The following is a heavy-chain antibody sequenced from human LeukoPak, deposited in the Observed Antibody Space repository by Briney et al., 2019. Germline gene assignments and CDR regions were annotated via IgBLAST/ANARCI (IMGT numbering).Heavy chain of an antibody. CDR3: ARNENSGWGYFDY. CDR1: GFTFSSYA. D-gene: IGHD5-12*01. J-gene: IGHJ4*02. Sequence: GGSLRLSCAASGFTFSSYAMSWVRQVPGKGLEWVSVIGGSNGITFYVGSVKGRFTISRDNSKDTLYLQMNSLRAEDTAVYYCARNENSGWGYFDYWGQGTLVTVSS. CDR2: IGGSNGIT. V-gene: IGHV3-23*01.